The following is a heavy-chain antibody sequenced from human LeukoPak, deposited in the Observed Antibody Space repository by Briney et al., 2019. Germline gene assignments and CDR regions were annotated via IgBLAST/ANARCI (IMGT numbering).Heavy chain of an antibody. D-gene: IGHD6-19*01. CDR3: ARGSGWYSEY. CDR2: IYPSDSDI. Sequence: GESLKISCNGSGYXFISYWICWVRQMPGKGLEWMGTIYPSDSDIRYSPSFQGQVTISADKSISTAYLQWSSLKASDTAMYFCARGSGWYSEYWGQGTLVTVSS. CDR1: GYXFISYW. J-gene: IGHJ4*02. V-gene: IGHV5-51*01.